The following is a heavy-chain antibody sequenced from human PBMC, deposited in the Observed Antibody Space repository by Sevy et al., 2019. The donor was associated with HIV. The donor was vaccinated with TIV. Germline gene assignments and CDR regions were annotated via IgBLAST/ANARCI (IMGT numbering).Heavy chain of an antibody. CDR1: GFTFSSYW. D-gene: IGHD6-13*01. Sequence: GGSLRLSCAASGFTFSSYWMSWVRQAPGKGLEWVANIKQDGSEKYYVDSVKGRFTISRDNAKNSLYLQMNGLRAEDTAVYYCAGDGMRSIAAAGTGWFDPWSQGTLVTVSS. J-gene: IGHJ5*02. V-gene: IGHV3-7*03. CDR3: AGDGMRSIAAAGTGWFDP. CDR2: IKQDGSEK.